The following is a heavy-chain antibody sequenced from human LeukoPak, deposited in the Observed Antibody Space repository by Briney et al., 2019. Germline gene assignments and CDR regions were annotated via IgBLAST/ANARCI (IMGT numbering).Heavy chain of an antibody. V-gene: IGHV4-38-2*01. D-gene: IGHD1-1*01. CDR1: GYSISRGYH. CDR3: ARVDWNPDY. J-gene: IGHJ4*02. Sequence: SETLSLTCAVSGYSISRGYHWGWIRQPPGKGLEWIGSIHHSGNTYYNPSLKSRVTISVDTSKNQFSLKVNSVTAADTAVYYCARVDWNPDYWGQGTLVAVSS. CDR2: IHHSGNT.